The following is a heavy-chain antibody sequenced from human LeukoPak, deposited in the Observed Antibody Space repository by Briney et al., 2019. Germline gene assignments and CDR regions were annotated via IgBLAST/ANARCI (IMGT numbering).Heavy chain of an antibody. J-gene: IGHJ6*02. CDR3: AKDRDYGMDV. CDR1: GFTFSSYS. V-gene: IGHV3-48*01. CDR2: ISSSSSTI. Sequence: GGSLRLSCEASGFTFSSYSMNWVRQAPGKGLEWVSYISSSSSTIYYADSVKGRFTISRDNAKNSLYLQMNSLRAEDTAVYYCAKDRDYGMDVWGQGTTVTVSS.